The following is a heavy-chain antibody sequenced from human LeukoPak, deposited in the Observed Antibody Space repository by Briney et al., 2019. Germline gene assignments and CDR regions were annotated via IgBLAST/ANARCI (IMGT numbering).Heavy chain of an antibody. V-gene: IGHV3-23*01. CDR2: ISGSGGST. Sequence: GGSLRLSCAASGFTFSSYAMSWVRQAPGKGLEWVSAISGSGGSTYYADSVKGRFTISGDNSKNTLYLQMNSLRAEDTAVYYCARSLYGDYVLYFDYWGQGTLVTVSS. CDR1: GFTFSSYA. J-gene: IGHJ4*02. D-gene: IGHD4-17*01. CDR3: ARSLYGDYVLYFDY.